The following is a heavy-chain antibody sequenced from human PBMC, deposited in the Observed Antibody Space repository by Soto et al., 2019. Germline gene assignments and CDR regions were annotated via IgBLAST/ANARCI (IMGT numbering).Heavy chain of an antibody. CDR2: IYYSGST. CDR1: GGSMSSSSYY. J-gene: IGHJ4*02. CDR3: ARHTPAISISDH. Sequence: SXTLFRTCTVSGGSMSSSSYYWCWIRQPPGKGLEWIGSIYYSGSTYYNPSLKSRVTISVDTSKNQFSLKLSSVTAADTAVYYCARHTPAISISDHWGQGTLVTVSS. D-gene: IGHD2-15*01. V-gene: IGHV4-39*01.